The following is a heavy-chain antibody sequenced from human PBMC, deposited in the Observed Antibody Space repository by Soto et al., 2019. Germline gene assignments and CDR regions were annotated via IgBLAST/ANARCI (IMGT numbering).Heavy chain of an antibody. J-gene: IGHJ4*02. Sequence: ETRSLPWPFAGFSLSGSGWSCIRQPAGKGLEWIGRIYTSGSTNYNPSLKSRVTMSVDTSKNQFSLKLSSVTAADTAVYYCARGRIQLWAFDYWGQGNLVTGS. V-gene: IGHV4-4*07. CDR2: IYTSGST. CDR1: GFSLSGSG. CDR3: ARGRIQLWAFDY. D-gene: IGHD5-18*01.